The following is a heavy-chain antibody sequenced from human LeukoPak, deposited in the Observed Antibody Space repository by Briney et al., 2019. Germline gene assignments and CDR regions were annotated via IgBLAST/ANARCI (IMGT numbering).Heavy chain of an antibody. D-gene: IGHD3-3*01. Sequence: GASVKVSCKASGYTFTSYAMNWVRQAPGQGLEWMGWINTNTGNPTYAQGFTGRFVFSLDTPVSTAYLQISSLKAEDTAVYYCARDPRDFWSGYSFRRDGAFDIWGQGTMVTVSS. CDR2: INTNTGNP. CDR3: ARDPRDFWSGYSFRRDGAFDI. CDR1: GYTFTSYA. J-gene: IGHJ3*02. V-gene: IGHV7-4-1*02.